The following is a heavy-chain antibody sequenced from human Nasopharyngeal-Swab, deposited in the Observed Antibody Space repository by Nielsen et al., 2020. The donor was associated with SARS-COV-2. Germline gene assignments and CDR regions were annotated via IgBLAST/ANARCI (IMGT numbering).Heavy chain of an antibody. V-gene: IGHV3-64D*06. D-gene: IGHD4-17*01. CDR2: ISNNGGFT. J-gene: IGHJ4*02. CDR1: GFTFSSYA. CDR3: VKGGYGVYFDY. Sequence: GGSLRLSCSASGFTFSSYAMHCVRQAPGKGLEYVSAISNNGGFTYYADSVKGRFTISRDNSKDTLYLQLSSLRAEDTAVYYCVKGGYGVYFDYWGQGTLVTVSS.